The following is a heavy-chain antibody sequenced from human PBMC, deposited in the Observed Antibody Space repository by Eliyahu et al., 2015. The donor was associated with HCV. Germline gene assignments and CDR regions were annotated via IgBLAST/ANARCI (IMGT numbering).Heavy chain of an antibody. D-gene: IGHD3-10*01. J-gene: IGHJ4*02. CDR1: GFTFTIYA. Sequence: VQLVQSGAEVKKPGASVRVSCXTSGFTFTIYAIHWVRQAPGQGLQWMGWINAGNGNTKSSQNFRGRVTLTRDTSADTAYMDLSSLTSEDTAVYYCARDSGNYGSGTLSYWGQGTLVTVSS. CDR2: INAGNGNT. V-gene: IGHV1-3*01. CDR3: ARDSGNYGSGTLSY.